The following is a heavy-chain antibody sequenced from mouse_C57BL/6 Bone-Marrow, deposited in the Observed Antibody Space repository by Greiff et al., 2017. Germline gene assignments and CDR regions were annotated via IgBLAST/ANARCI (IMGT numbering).Heavy chain of an antibody. CDR2: INPNNGGT. CDR1: GYTFTDYY. CDR3: ARGAVVATRAMDY. D-gene: IGHD1-1*01. J-gene: IGHJ4*01. Sequence: VQLQQSGPELVKPGASVKISCKASGYTFTDYYMNWVKQSHGKSLEWIGDINPNNGGTSYNQKFKGKATLTVDKSSSTAYMELRSLTSEDSAVYYCARGAVVATRAMDYWGQGTSVTVSA. V-gene: IGHV1-26*01.